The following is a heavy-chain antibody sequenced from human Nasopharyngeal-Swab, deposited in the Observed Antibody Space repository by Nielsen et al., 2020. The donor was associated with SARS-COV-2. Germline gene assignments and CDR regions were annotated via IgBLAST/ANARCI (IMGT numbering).Heavy chain of an antibody. J-gene: IGHJ4*02. V-gene: IGHV1-2*02. CDR2: INPNSGGT. D-gene: IGHD2-2*01. CDR3: ARAGLVVVPAAMGY. CDR1: GYTFPGYY. Sequence: ASVQVSCQASGYTFPGYYMHWVRQAPGQGLEWMGWINPNSGGTNYAQKFQGRVTMTRDTSISTAYMELGRLRSDDTAVYYCARAGLVVVPAAMGYWGQGTLVTVSS.